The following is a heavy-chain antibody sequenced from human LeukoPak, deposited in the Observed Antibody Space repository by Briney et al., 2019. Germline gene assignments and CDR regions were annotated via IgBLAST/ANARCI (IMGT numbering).Heavy chain of an antibody. D-gene: IGHD2-2*01. Sequence: PGGSLRLSCAASGFTFSSYEMNWVRQATGKGMEWVSYISSSGSTIYYADSVRGRFTISRDNAKNSLYLQMNSLRAEDTSVYYCAKDRVPAAGYYYYYYMDVWGKGTTVTISS. V-gene: IGHV3-48*03. CDR1: GFTFSSYE. CDR3: AKDRVPAAGYYYYYYMDV. J-gene: IGHJ6*03. CDR2: ISSSGSTI.